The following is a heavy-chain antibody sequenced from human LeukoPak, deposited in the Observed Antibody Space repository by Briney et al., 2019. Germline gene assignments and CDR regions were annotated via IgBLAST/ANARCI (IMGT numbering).Heavy chain of an antibody. J-gene: IGHJ4*02. CDR2: ISGIGDNT. CDR3: AKDPRHGGGDCFSLLDY. D-gene: IGHD2-21*02. CDR1: GFTFSSYS. Sequence: GGALTLSRAASGFTFSSYSMSSVRQAPWKGLERVSHISGIGDNTYYAHSVKWQFTIPRNNCKNTPYLQINSLRAEDTAVFYWAKDPRHGGGDCFSLLDYWGQGTLVTVSS. V-gene: IGHV3-23*01.